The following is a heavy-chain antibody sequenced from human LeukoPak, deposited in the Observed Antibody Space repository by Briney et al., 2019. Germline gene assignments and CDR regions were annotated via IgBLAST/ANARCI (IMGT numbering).Heavy chain of an antibody. Sequence: SETLSLTCTVSGGSISSYYWSWIRQPPGKGLEWIGYIYYSGSTYYNPSLKSRVTISVDTSKNQFSLKLSSVTAADTAVYYCARDRQELVPYYYYGMDVWGQGTTVTVSS. CDR1: GGSISSYY. J-gene: IGHJ6*02. CDR3: ARDRQELVPYYYYGMDV. D-gene: IGHD6-13*01. V-gene: IGHV4-59*06. CDR2: IYYSGST.